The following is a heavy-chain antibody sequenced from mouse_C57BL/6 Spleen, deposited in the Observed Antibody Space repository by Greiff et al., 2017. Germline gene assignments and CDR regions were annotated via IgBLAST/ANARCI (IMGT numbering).Heavy chain of an antibody. CDR3: TGTCYAMDY. CDR1: GFTFSNYW. V-gene: IGHV6-3*01. J-gene: IGHJ4*01. CDR2: IRLKSDNYAT. Sequence: EVNLVESGGGLVQPGGSMKLSCVASGFTFSNYWMNWVRQSPEKGLEWVAQIRLKSDNYATHYAESVKGRFTISRDDSKSSVYLQMNNLRAEDTGIYYCTGTCYAMDYWGQGTSVTVSS.